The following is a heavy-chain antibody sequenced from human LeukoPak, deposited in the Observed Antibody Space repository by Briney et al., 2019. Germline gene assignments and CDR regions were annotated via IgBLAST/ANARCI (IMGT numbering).Heavy chain of an antibody. Sequence: PGGSLRLSCAASGFTFSSYAMSWVRQAPGKGLEWVSAISGSGGSTYYADSVKGRFTISRDNSKNTLYLQMNSLRAEDTAVSYCAKDIGYGDYPEYYFDYWGQGTLVTVSS. J-gene: IGHJ4*02. V-gene: IGHV3-23*01. CDR1: GFTFSSYA. CDR3: AKDIGYGDYPEYYFDY. D-gene: IGHD4-17*01. CDR2: ISGSGGST.